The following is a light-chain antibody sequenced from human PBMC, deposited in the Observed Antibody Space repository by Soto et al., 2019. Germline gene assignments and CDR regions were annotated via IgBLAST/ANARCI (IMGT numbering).Light chain of an antibody. J-gene: IGKJ1*01. Sequence: EIVLTQSPGTLSLSPGERATLSCRASQSVSTNYLGWYQPKPVQAPRLLIYGASSRATDSPNRLSGSGPGTDFTLTITRLKAEDFAVYYCQQYGSSPPTSGQGTKVEIK. V-gene: IGKV3-20*01. CDR1: QSVSTNY. CDR3: QQYGSSPPT. CDR2: GAS.